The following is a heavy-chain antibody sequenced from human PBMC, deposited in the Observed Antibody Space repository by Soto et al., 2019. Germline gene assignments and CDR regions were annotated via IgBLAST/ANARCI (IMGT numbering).Heavy chain of an antibody. V-gene: IGHV4-31*03. J-gene: IGHJ4*02. CDR3: ASTEDFFDY. CDR1: GVSLTSGTYY. Sequence: SETLSLTCSVSGVSLTSGTYYWSWIRQHPGKGLEWIGYIFYSGSTDHNPSLKSRVNISVDTSKNQFSLKLSSVTAADTAVYYCASTEDFFDYWGQGTLVTVSS. CDR2: IFYSGST.